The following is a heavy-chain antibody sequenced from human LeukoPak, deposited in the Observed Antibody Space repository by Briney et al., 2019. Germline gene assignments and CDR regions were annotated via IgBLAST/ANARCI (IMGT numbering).Heavy chain of an antibody. J-gene: IGHJ5*02. CDR3: ARDRREAMVTLDWFDP. Sequence: ASVKVSCKASGGTFSSYAISWVRQAPGQGLEWMGRIIPIFGTANYAQKFQGRVTITADESTSTAYMELSSLRSEDTAVYYCARDRREAMVTLDWFDPWGQGTLVTVSS. D-gene: IGHD5-18*01. CDR2: IIPIFGTA. V-gene: IGHV1-69*15. CDR1: GGTFSSYA.